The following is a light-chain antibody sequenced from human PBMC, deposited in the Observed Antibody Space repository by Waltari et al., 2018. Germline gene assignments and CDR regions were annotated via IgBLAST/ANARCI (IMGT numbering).Light chain of an antibody. Sequence: EFVLMQPPAPLSLSLGARATPSCRPSQSGSSTLAWYQQKPGQAPRPLIYDASTRATGIPDRFSGSGSGTDFSLTISRLEPEDFAVYYCQKYGTLPATFGQGTKVEVK. V-gene: IGKV3-20*01. CDR1: QSGSST. J-gene: IGKJ1*01. CDR2: DAS. CDR3: QKYGTLPAT.